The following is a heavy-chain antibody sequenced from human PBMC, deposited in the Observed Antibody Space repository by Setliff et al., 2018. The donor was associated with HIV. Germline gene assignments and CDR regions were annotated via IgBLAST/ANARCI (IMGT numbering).Heavy chain of an antibody. D-gene: IGHD1-26*01. Sequence: GASVKVSCKASGYTFTSYGFTWVRQAPGQGLEWVGWISAYNGKTSYAQKVQGRVTMTTDTSTNTAYMELRSLRSDDTAVYYCARWGPTYYYSDYWGQGTLVTVSS. CDR2: ISAYNGKT. V-gene: IGHV1-18*01. CDR3: ARWGPTYYYSDY. J-gene: IGHJ4*02. CDR1: GYTFTSYG.